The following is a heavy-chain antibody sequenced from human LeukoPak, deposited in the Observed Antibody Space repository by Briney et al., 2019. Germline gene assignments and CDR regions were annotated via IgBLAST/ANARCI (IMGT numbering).Heavy chain of an antibody. CDR3: VRDRWFEQWLGRGTWLDS. D-gene: IGHD6-19*01. CDR2: ISGNGETM. J-gene: IGHJ5*01. V-gene: IGHV3-11*01. CDR1: GFTFSCFY. Sequence: GGSLRLSCAASGFTFSCFYMGWIRQAPGKGLEWISYISGNGETMFHADSVKGRVTISRDNAKNSLYLQLDSLRVEDTAIYYCVRDRWFEQWLGRGTWLDSWGQGTLVIV.